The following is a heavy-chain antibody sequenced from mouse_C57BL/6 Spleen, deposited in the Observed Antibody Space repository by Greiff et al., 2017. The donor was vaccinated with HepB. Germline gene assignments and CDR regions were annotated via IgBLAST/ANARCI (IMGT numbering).Heavy chain of an antibody. CDR1: GYTFTSYW. Sequence: QVQLQQPGAELVMPGASVKLSCKASGYTFTSYWMHWVKQRPGQGLEWIGEIDPSDSYTNYNQKFKGKSTLTVDKSSSTAYMQLSSLTSEDSAVYYCARWGPGTKVTDYWGQGTTLTVSS. CDR2: IDPSDSYT. CDR3: ARWGPGTKVTDY. D-gene: IGHD4-1*01. J-gene: IGHJ2*01. V-gene: IGHV1-69*01.